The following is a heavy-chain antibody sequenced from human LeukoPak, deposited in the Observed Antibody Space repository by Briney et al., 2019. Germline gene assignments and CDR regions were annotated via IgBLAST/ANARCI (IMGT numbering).Heavy chain of an antibody. J-gene: IGHJ6*03. V-gene: IGHV3-15*01. CDR2: IKSKTDDGTK. CDR1: GFTFSNAW. CDR3: TTVLRFLEWLSQRGAFYYYYYMDV. Sequence: GGSLRLSSAASGFTFSNAWMSWVRQAPGKGLEWVGCIKSKTDDGTKDNSAPVKGRFTTSREDSKITLYLQMTSLKTEDTAVYYCTTVLRFLEWLSQRGAFYYYYYMDVWGKGTTVTVSS. D-gene: IGHD3-3*01.